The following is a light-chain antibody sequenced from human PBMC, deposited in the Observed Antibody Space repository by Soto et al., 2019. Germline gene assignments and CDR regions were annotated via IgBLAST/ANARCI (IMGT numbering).Light chain of an antibody. CDR3: SSYAGSNMGV. V-gene: IGLV2-8*01. J-gene: IGLJ2*01. CDR1: SSDIGGYNY. Sequence: QSALTQPPSASGSPGQSVAISCTGTSSDIGGYNYVSWYQIHPGKAPKLMIYEVNKRPSGVPDRFSGSKSGNTASLIVSGLQAEDAADYYCSSYAGSNMGVFGGGTKLTVL. CDR2: EVN.